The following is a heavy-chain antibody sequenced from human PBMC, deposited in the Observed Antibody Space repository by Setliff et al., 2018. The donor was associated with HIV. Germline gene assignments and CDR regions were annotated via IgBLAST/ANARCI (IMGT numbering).Heavy chain of an antibody. CDR3: ATFPSRLVAISVNSHFDK. CDR1: GYTFTDYY. CDR2: IDPAGGET. Sequence: ASVKVSCKASGYTFTDYYIYWMKQAPGKGLEWMGRIDPAGGETIYAEKFQDRVTIIADTSMDTVFMEMNNLRSEDTAFYYCATFPSRLVAISVNSHFDKWGQGTLVTVSS. D-gene: IGHD2-21*01. V-gene: IGHV1-69-2*01. J-gene: IGHJ4*02.